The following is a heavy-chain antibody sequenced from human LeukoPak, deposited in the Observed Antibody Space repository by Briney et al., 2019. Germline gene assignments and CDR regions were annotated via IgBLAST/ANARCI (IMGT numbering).Heavy chain of an antibody. CDR3: AIEYYDSSGYANSFDY. J-gene: IGHJ4*02. D-gene: IGHD3-22*01. CDR2: IYTSGST. V-gene: IGHV4-61*02. Sequence: SQTLSLTCTVSGGSISSGSYYWSWIRQPAGKGLEWIGRIYTSGSTNYNPSLKSRVTISVDTSKNQFSLKLSSVTAADTAVYYCAIEYYDSSGYANSFDYWGQGTLVTVSS. CDR1: GGSISSGSYY.